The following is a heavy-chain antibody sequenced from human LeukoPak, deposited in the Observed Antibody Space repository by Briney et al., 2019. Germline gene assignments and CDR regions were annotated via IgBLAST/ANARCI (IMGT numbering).Heavy chain of an antibody. V-gene: IGHV3-48*01. CDR2: ISSSSSTI. CDR1: GFTFSSYS. D-gene: IGHD3-22*01. Sequence: GGSLRLSCAASGFTFSSYSMNWVRQAPGKGLEWVSYISSSSSTIYYADSVKGRFTISRDNSKNTLYLQMNSLRAEDTAVYYCARPHSSGYRDAFDIWGQGTMVTVSS. CDR3: ARPHSSGYRDAFDI. J-gene: IGHJ3*02.